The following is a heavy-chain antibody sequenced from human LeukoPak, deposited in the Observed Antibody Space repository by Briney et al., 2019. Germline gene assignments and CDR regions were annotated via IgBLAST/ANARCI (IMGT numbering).Heavy chain of an antibody. V-gene: IGHV4-38-2*02. J-gene: IGHJ3*02. CDR1: GYSISSGYY. CDR3: ARFGGSYLRNDAFDI. CDR2: IYYSGST. Sequence: PSETLSLTCTVSGYSISSGYYWGWIRQPPGKGLEWIGSIYYSGSTYYNPSLKSRVTISVDTSKNRFSLELSSVTAADTAVYYCARFGGSYLRNDAFDIWGQGTMVTVSS. D-gene: IGHD1-26*01.